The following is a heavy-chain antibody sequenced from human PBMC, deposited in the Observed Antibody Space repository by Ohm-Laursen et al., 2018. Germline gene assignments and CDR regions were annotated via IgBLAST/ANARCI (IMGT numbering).Heavy chain of an antibody. V-gene: IGHV4-59*01. CDR2: IYYSGST. Sequence: SQTLSLTCTVSGGSISSYYWSWIRQPPGKGLEWIGYIYYSGSTNYNPSLKSRVTISVDTSKNQFSLKLSSVTAADTAVYYCARERTSVEMGDYYDSSGYYKEDAFDIWGQGTMVTVSS. CDR3: ARERTSVEMGDYYDSSGYYKEDAFDI. D-gene: IGHD3-22*01. CDR1: GGSISSYY. J-gene: IGHJ3*02.